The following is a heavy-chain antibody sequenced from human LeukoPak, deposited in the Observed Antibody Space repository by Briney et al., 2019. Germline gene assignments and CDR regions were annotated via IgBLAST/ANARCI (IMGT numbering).Heavy chain of an antibody. V-gene: IGHV4-39*01. Sequence: SETLSLTCTVSGGSINNYFWGWIRQPPGKGLEWIGSIYYSGSTYYNPSLKSRVTISVDTSKNQLSLKLSSVTAADTAVYYCARYYYYMDVWGKGTTVTISS. J-gene: IGHJ6*03. CDR2: IYYSGST. CDR1: GGSINNYF. CDR3: ARYYYYMDV.